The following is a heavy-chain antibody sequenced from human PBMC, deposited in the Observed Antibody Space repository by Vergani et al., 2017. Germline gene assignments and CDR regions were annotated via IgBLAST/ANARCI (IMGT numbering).Heavy chain of an antibody. CDR3: ARGLDGYRVGWYFDL. CDR2: IYTSGST. D-gene: IGHD6-13*01. J-gene: IGHJ2*01. V-gene: IGHV4-61*02. Sequence: QVQLQESGPGLVKPSQTLSLTCTVSGGSLSSGSYYWSWIRQPAGKGLEWIGRIYTSGSTNYNPSLKSRVTISVDTSKNQFSLKLSSVTAADTAVYYCARGLDGYRVGWYFDLWGRGTLVTVSS. CDR1: GGSLSSGSYY.